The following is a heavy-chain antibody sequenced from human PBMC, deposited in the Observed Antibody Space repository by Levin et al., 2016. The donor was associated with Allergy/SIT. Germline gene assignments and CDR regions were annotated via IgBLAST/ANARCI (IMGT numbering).Heavy chain of an antibody. D-gene: IGHD4-17*01. CDR2: IIPILGIA. J-gene: IGHJ4*02. Sequence: WVRQAPGQGLEWMGRIIPILGIANYAQKFQGRVTITADKSTSTAYMELSSLRSEDTAVYYCARAPVTTTGPYDYWGQGTLVTVSS. CDR3: ARAPVTTTGPYDY. V-gene: IGHV1-69*04.